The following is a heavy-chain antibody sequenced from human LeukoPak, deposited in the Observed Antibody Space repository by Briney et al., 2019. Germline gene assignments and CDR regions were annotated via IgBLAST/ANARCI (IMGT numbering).Heavy chain of an antibody. J-gene: IGHJ4*02. CDR3: ARGGSYYDSSGYESPHDDGKFDY. CDR1: GGSFSGYY. D-gene: IGHD3-22*01. V-gene: IGHV4-34*01. CDR2: INHSGST. Sequence: SETLSLTCAVYGGSFSGYYWSWIRQLPGKGLEWIGEINHSGSTNYNPSLKSRVTISVDTSKNQFSLKLSSVTAADTAVYYCARGGSYYDSSGYESPHDDGKFDYWGQGTLVTVSS.